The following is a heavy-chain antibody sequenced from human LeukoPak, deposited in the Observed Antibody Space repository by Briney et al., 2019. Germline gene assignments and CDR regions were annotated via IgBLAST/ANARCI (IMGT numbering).Heavy chain of an antibody. J-gene: IGHJ6*02. V-gene: IGHV3-43*02. D-gene: IGHD3-10*01. CDR1: GFTFDDYA. Sequence: GGSLRLSCAASGFTFDDYAMHWVRQAPGKGLEWVSLISGDGGSTYYADSVKGRFTISRDNSKNSLYLQMNSLRTEDTALYYCAKALPFGEYPWRDYGMDVWGQGTTVTVYS. CDR3: AKALPFGEYPWRDYGMDV. CDR2: ISGDGGST.